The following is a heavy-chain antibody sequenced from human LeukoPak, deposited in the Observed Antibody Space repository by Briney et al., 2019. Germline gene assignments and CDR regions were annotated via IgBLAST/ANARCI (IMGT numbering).Heavy chain of an antibody. CDR2: IKQDGSEK. J-gene: IGHJ6*02. D-gene: IGHD3-22*01. CDR1: GFTFGSYW. CDR3: ARGESSGYYTYYGMDV. V-gene: IGHV3-7*01. Sequence: GGSLRLSCAASGFTFGSYWMSWVRQAPGKGLEWVANIKQDGSEKYYVDSVKGRFTISRDNAKNSLYLQMNSLRAEDTAVYYCARGESSGYYTYYGMDVWGQGTTVTVSS.